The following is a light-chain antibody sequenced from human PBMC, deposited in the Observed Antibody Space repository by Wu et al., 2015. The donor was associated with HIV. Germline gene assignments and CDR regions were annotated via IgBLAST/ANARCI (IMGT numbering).Light chain of an antibody. J-gene: IGKJ1*01. Sequence: PGEREPPFSCRASQSVSTDFLAWYQHKPGRAPRLLIYGASSRATGIPDRFSGSGSETDFALTINRLEPEDFAVYFCQQYGTSPGTFGQGTKVVIK. CDR3: QQYGTSPGT. V-gene: IGKV3-20*01. CDR1: QSVSTDF. CDR2: GAS.